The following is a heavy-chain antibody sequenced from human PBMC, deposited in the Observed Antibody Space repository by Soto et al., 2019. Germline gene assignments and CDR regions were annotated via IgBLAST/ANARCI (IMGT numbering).Heavy chain of an antibody. Sequence: QVQLQQWGAGLLKPSETLSLTCVVYGGSFSGYYWSWIRQLPGKGLEWIGEINHSGSTNYNPSLKSRVTIAVDTAKTQFSLKLSSVTAADTAVYYCAIGFRFCSGGSCYSGWFDPWGQGTLVTVSS. CDR2: INHSGST. J-gene: IGHJ5*02. CDR3: AIGFRFCSGGSCYSGWFDP. D-gene: IGHD2-15*01. V-gene: IGHV4-34*01. CDR1: GGSFSGYY.